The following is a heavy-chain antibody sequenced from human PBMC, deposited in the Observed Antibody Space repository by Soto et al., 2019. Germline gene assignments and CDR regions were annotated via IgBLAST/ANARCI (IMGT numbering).Heavy chain of an antibody. CDR2: IYYSGST. Sequence: SETLSLTCTVSGGSISSGDYYWSWIRQPPGKGLEWIGYIYYSGSTYYNPSLKSRVTISVDTSKNQFSLKLSSVTAADTAVYYCARGYAGGSGAHDPWGQGTLVTVSS. J-gene: IGHJ5*02. CDR3: ARGYAGGSGAHDP. CDR1: GGSISSGDYY. D-gene: IGHD3-10*01. V-gene: IGHV4-30-4*01.